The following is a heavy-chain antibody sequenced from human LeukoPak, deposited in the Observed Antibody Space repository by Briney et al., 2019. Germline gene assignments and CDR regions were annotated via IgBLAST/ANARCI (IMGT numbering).Heavy chain of an antibody. D-gene: IGHD3-9*01. CDR1: GGSISSGGYS. J-gene: IGHJ4*02. Sequence: SETLSLTCAVSGGSISSGGYSWSWIRQPPGRSLEWIGYIYHSGSTYHNPSLKNPVTISLDRSKNQFSLKLSSVTAADTAVYYCAREVRDFDILTGYYKRYFDYWGQGTLVTVSS. CDR2: IYHSGST. V-gene: IGHV4-30-2*01. CDR3: AREVRDFDILTGYYKRYFDY.